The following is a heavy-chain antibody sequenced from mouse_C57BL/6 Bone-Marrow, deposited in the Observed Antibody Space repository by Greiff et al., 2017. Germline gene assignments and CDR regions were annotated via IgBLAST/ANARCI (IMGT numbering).Heavy chain of an antibody. CDR1: GYTFTDYY. V-gene: IGHV1-77*01. J-gene: IGHJ4*01. CDR2: IGPGSGST. Sequence: QVHVKQSGAELVKPGASVKISCKASGYTFTDYYINWVKQRPGQGLEWIGKIGPGSGSTYYNEKFKGKATLTADKSSSTAYMQLSSLTSEDSAVYFCARYKPLYYYGSSYAMDYWGQGTSVTVSS. CDR3: ARYKPLYYYGSSYAMDY. D-gene: IGHD1-1*01.